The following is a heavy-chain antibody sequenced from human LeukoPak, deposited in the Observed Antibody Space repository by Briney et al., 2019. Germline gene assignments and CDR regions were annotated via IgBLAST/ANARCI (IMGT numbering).Heavy chain of an antibody. D-gene: IGHD3-3*01. CDR1: GGSISGSSYY. V-gene: IGHV4-39*07. Sequence: PSETLSLTCTVSGGSISGSSYYWGWIRQPPGKGLEWIGSIYYSGSTYYNPSLKSRVTISVDTPKNQFSLKLSSVTAADTAVYYCARGRYDFWSGYYTPYYYYGMDVWGQGTTVTVSS. CDR2: IYYSGST. CDR3: ARGRYDFWSGYYTPYYYYGMDV. J-gene: IGHJ6*02.